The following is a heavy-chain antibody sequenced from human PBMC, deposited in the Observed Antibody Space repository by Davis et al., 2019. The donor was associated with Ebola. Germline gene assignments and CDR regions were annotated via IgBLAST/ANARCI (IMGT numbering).Heavy chain of an antibody. D-gene: IGHD1-7*01. CDR3: ARVDNWNYGGVDY. CDR2: IYYSGST. CDR1: GGSISSGGYS. V-gene: IGHV4-61*08. Sequence: SETLSLTCAVSGGSISSGGYSWSWIRQPPGKGLEWIGYIYYSGSTNYNPSLKSRVTISVDTSKNQFSLKLSSVTAADTAVYYCARVDNWNYGGVDYWGQGTLVTVSS. J-gene: IGHJ4*02.